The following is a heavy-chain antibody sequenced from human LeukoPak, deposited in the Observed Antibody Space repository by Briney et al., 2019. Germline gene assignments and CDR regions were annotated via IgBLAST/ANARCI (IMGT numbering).Heavy chain of an antibody. J-gene: IGHJ6*04. CDR2: ISSSGGST. V-gene: IGHV3-23*01. D-gene: IGHD3-10*01. CDR3: ARHPSDYYGSGSYYLYYYYYYGMDV. CDR1: GFTFSSYA. Sequence: GGSLRLSCAASGFTFSSYAMSWVRQAPGRGLEWVSAISSSGGSTYYADSVKGRFTISRDNSKNTLYLQMNSLRAEDTAVYYCARHPSDYYGSGSYYLYYYYYYGMDVWGKGTTVTVSS.